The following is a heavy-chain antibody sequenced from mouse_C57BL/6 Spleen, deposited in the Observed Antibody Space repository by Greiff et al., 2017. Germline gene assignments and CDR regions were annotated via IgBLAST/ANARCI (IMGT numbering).Heavy chain of an antibody. CDR2: INYDGSST. CDR1: GFTFSDYY. D-gene: IGHD1-1*01. J-gene: IGHJ2*01. V-gene: IGHV5-16*01. CDR3: AREGTVVGFDY. Sequence: EVNVVESEGGLVQPGSSMKLSCTASGFTFSDYYMAWVRQVPEKGLEWVANINYDGSSTYYLDSLKSRFIISRDNAKNILYLQMSSLKSEDTATYYCAREGTVVGFDYWGQGTTLTVSS.